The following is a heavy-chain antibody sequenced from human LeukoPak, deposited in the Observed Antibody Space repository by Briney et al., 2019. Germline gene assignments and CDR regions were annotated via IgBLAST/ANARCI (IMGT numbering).Heavy chain of an antibody. CDR1: GGSIRSYY. V-gene: IGHV4-59*01. CDR2: IYYSGST. J-gene: IGHJ4*02. CDR3: ARGPPYLLFDY. Sequence: SETLSLICTVSGGSIRSYYWSWIRQPPGKGLEWIGYIYYSGSTNYNPSLKSRVSISVDTSKNQFSLKLSSVTAADAAVYYCARGPPYLLFDYWGQGTLVTVSS. D-gene: IGHD2-15*01.